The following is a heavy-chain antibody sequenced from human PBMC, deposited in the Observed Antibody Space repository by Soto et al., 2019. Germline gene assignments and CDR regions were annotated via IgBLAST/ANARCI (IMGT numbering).Heavy chain of an antibody. V-gene: IGHV2-5*02. D-gene: IGHD5-12*01. CDR3: AHSGSGYDFPLGWFDP. CDR1: GFSLSTSGVG. CDR2: IYWDDDK. Sequence: QITLKASGPTLVKPTQTLTLTCTFSGFSLSTSGVGVGWIRQPPGKALEWLALIYWDDDKRYSPSLKSRLTIPKDASQNHVGLTMTNTDPVDTATYYCAHSGSGYDFPLGWFDPWGQGTLVTVSS. J-gene: IGHJ5*02.